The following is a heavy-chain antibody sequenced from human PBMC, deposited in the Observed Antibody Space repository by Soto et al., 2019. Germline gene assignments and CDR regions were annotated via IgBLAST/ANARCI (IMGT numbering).Heavy chain of an antibody. D-gene: IGHD6-13*01. CDR2: VYHSGST. CDR1: GESIRSNYW. Sequence: QVQLQESGPGLVKPSGTLSLTCTVSGESIRSNYWWTWVRQPPGNGLEWMAEVYHSGSTNYNPSLKSRITLSVDKSKNQFSVRLISVTAAGTAVYYCARISYSLAYVSSLTWFDPWGPGTLVNVFS. CDR3: ARISYSLAYVSSLTWFDP. V-gene: IGHV4-4*02. J-gene: IGHJ5*01.